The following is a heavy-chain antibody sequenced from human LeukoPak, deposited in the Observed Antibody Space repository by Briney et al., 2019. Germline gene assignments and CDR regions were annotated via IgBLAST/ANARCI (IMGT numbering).Heavy chain of an antibody. CDR2: TYSGGST. CDR3: AKDRRYGVYDWEPVDT. CDR1: GFTVSGNY. J-gene: IGHJ5*02. D-gene: IGHD5/OR15-5a*01. Sequence: PGGSLRLSCAASGFTVSGNYMSWVRQAPGKGLEWVSVTYSGGSTYYADSVKGRFTIFRDNSKNTLYLQMDSLRAEDTAVYYCAKDRRYGVYDWEPVDTLGQGTLVTVSS. V-gene: IGHV3-66*01.